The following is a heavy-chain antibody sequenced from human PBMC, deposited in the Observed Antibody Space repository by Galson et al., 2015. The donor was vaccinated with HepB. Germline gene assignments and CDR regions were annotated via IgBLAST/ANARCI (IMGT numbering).Heavy chain of an antibody. Sequence: QSGAEVKKPGESLRTSCKASGYTFTSYGISWVRQAPGQGLEWMGWISAYNGNTNYAQKLQGRVTMTTDTSTSTAYMGLRSLRSDDTAVYYCARADYDYVYFDSWGQGTLVTVSS. D-gene: IGHD3-16*01. CDR1: GYTFTSYG. CDR2: ISAYNGNT. J-gene: IGHJ4*02. V-gene: IGHV1-18*01. CDR3: ARADYDYVYFDS.